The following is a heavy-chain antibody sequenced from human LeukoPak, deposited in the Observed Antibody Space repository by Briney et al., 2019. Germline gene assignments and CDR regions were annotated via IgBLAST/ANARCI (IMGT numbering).Heavy chain of an antibody. CDR1: GGTFSSYA. Sequence: SVKVSCKASGGTFSSYAISWVRQAPGQGLEWMGGIIPILGIANYAQKFQGRVTITADKSTSTAYMELSSLRSEDTAVYYCARASQNDFNPDYWGQGTLVTVSS. CDR2: IIPILGIA. CDR3: ARASQNDFNPDY. J-gene: IGHJ4*02. V-gene: IGHV1-69*10. D-gene: IGHD3-3*01.